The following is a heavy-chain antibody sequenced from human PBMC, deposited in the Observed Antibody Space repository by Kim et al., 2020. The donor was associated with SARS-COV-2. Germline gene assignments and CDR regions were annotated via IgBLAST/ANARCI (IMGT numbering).Heavy chain of an antibody. Sequence: GGSLRLSCTASGFIFSTYTLNWVRQAPGKGLEWVSSINSRSSTYYADSVKGRFTISRDNAKNSLYLQMNSLRDEDTAIYHCARAISMDVWGQGTTVTVSS. V-gene: IGHV3-48*02. CDR1: GFIFSTYT. CDR3: ARAISMDV. J-gene: IGHJ6*02. CDR2: INSRSST.